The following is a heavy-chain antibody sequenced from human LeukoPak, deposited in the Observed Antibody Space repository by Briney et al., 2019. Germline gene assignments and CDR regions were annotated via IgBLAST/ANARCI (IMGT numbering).Heavy chain of an antibody. J-gene: IGHJ6*03. D-gene: IGHD2/OR15-2a*01. CDR2: ISGSGGST. CDR3: ARIILVAMDV. CDR1: GFTFSSYD. V-gene: IGHV3-23*01. Sequence: GGSLRLSCAASGFTFSSYDMSWVRQAPGKGLEWVSAISGSGGSTYYADSVKGRFTISRDNSKNTLYLQMNSLRAEDTAVYYCARIILVAMDVWGKGTTVTISS.